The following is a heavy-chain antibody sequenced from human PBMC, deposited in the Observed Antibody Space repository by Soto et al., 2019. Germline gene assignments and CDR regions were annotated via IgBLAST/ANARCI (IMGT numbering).Heavy chain of an antibody. CDR2: IYHSGST. CDR3: ARARYSSHYYIDN. J-gene: IGHJ4*02. V-gene: IGHV4-4*02. CDR1: GGSISSSNW. Sequence: SETLSLTCAVSGGSISSSNWWSWVRQPPGKGLEWIGEIYHSGSTNYNPSLKSRVTISVDKSKNQFSLKLSSVTAADTAVYYCARARYSSHYYIDNWGQGTLVTVSS. D-gene: IGHD6-19*01.